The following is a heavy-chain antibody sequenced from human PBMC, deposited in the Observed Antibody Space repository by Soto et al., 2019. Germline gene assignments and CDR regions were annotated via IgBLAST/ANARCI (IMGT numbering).Heavy chain of an antibody. J-gene: IGHJ4*02. CDR1: VFIFSSYS. Sequence: GSLRLSWAASVFIFSSYSMTWVRQAPGKGLEWVSALTPGGETTYYADSVKGRFTISRDNSKDTLYLQMNSLRVDDTALYYCVKDSPYSGNYHDLYYRGQGTLVTVSS. V-gene: IGHV3-23*01. CDR3: VKDSPYSGNYHDLYY. D-gene: IGHD1-26*01. CDR2: LTPGGETT.